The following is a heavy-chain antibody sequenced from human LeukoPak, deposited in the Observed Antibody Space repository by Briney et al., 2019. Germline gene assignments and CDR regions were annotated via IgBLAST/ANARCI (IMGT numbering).Heavy chain of an antibody. D-gene: IGHD5/OR15-5a*01. V-gene: IGHV4-4*02. J-gene: IGHJ6*02. Sequence: SETLSLTCAVSGGSISSSNWWSWVRQPPGKGLEWIGEIYHSGSTNYNPSLKSRVTISVDKSKNQFSLKLSSVTAADTAVYYCARGLTNSTIPYYYGMDVWGQGTTVTVSS. CDR2: IYHSGST. CDR3: ARGLTNSTIPYYYGMDV. CDR1: GGSISSSNW.